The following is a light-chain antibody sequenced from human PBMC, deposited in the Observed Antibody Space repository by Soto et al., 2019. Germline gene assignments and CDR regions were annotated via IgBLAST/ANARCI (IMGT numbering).Light chain of an antibody. CDR2: GAS. Sequence: EIVLTQSPATLSVSPGERATLSCRASQSVSSNLAWYQQKPGQAPRLLIYGASTRATGIPARFSGSGSGTEFTLTISSLQPEDFAVYYCQQYGNSPRTFGQGTKVDI. J-gene: IGKJ1*01. V-gene: IGKV3-15*01. CDR3: QQYGNSPRT. CDR1: QSVSSN.